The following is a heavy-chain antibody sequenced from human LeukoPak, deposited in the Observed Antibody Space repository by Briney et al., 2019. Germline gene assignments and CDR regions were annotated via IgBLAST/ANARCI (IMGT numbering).Heavy chain of an antibody. Sequence: ASVNVSCKASGYTFTSYDINWVRQATGQGLEWMGWMNPNIGNTGYAQKFQGRVTITRNTSISTAYMELSSLRSEDTAVYYCARSSATYYYDSSGYVYYMDVWGKGTTVTVSS. D-gene: IGHD3-22*01. V-gene: IGHV1-8*03. CDR2: MNPNIGNT. CDR1: GYTFTSYD. CDR3: ARSSATYYYDSSGYVYYMDV. J-gene: IGHJ6*03.